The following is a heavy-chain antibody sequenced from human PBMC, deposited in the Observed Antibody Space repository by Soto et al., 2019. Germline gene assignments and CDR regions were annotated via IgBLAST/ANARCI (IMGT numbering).Heavy chain of an antibody. D-gene: IGHD3-16*01. J-gene: IGHJ6*02. Sequence: QVQLVQSGAVVKKPGSSVKVSCTAAGGTFSSYAISWVRQAPGQGLEWMGGIIPIFGTASYEQKFQGRVTLTADQSTSTAYMELSSLRTEDTAVYYRAGITGYYYYGMDVWGQGTTVTVSS. CDR3: AGITGYYYYGMDV. CDR2: IIPIFGTA. CDR1: GGTFSSYA. V-gene: IGHV1-69*01.